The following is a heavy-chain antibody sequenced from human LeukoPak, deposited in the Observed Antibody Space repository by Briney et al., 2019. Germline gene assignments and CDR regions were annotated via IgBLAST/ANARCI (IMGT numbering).Heavy chain of an antibody. CDR2: INHSGST. Sequence: PSETLSLTCAVYGGSFSGYYWSWIRQPPGKGLEWIGEINHSGSTNYNPSLKSRVTISVDTSKNQFSLKLSSVTAADTAVYYCACLTKARPYYYYYYMDVWGKGTRVTVSS. CDR1: GGSFSGYY. CDR3: ACLTKARPYYYYYYMDV. J-gene: IGHJ6*03. D-gene: IGHD6-6*01. V-gene: IGHV4-34*01.